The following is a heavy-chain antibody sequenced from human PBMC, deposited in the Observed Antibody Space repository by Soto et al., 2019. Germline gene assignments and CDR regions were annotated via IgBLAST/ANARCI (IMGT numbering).Heavy chain of an antibody. CDR2: ISTYNGNT. D-gene: IGHD3-10*01. V-gene: IGHV1-18*01. CDR3: AREMVRGVGSDY. Sequence: QVQLVQSGAEVKKPGASVKVSCKASGYTFTSYGISWVRQAPGQGLEWMGWISTYNGNTKYAQKLQGRVTMTTDTATSKAYMELRSLRSDDTAVFYWAREMVRGVGSDYWGQGTLVTVSS. CDR1: GYTFTSYG. J-gene: IGHJ4*02.